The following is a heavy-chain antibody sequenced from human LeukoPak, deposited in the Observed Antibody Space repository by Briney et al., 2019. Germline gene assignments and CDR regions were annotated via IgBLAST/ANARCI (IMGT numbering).Heavy chain of an antibody. Sequence: PGGSLRLSCAASGFSFTTYWMSWIRQPPGKGLEWIGEINHSGSTNYNPSLKSRVTISVDKSKNQFSLKLSSVTAADTAVYYCARETARWIQSFDYWGQGTLVTVSS. CDR3: ARETARWIQSFDY. V-gene: IGHV4-4*02. D-gene: IGHD4-23*01. J-gene: IGHJ4*02. CDR2: INHSGST. CDR1: GFSFTTYW.